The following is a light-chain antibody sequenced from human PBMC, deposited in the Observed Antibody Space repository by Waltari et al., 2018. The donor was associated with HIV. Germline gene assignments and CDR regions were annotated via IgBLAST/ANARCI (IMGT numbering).Light chain of an antibody. Sequence: NVLTQSPATLSLSPGERATPSCRTSQSVSDYLAWYQQKPGQAPRLLIYDASKRATGIPARFSGSGSGTDFTLTISSLEPEDCAVYYCQQRTNGPPRLAFGGGTKVEI. CDR1: QSVSDY. CDR2: DAS. J-gene: IGKJ4*01. V-gene: IGKV3-11*01. CDR3: QQRTNGPPRLA.